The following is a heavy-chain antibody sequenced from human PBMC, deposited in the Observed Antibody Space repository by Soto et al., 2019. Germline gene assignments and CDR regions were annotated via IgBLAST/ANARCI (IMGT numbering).Heavy chain of an antibody. CDR3: ARLLVPAASGGCWFDP. CDR2: IIPILGIA. CDR1: GGTFSSYT. Sequence: QVQLVQSGAEVKKPGSSVKVSCKASGGTFSSYTISWVRQAPGQGLEWMGRIIPILGIANYAQKFQGRVTITADKSTSTAYMELSSLGSEDTAVYYCARLLVPAASGGCWFDPWGQGTLVTVSS. V-gene: IGHV1-69*02. D-gene: IGHD2-2*01. J-gene: IGHJ5*02.